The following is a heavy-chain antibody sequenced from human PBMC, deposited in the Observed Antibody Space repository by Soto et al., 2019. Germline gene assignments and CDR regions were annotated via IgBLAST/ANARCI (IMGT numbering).Heavy chain of an antibody. Sequence: GGSLRLSCAASGFTFSSYGMHWVRQAPGKGLEWVAVISYDGSNKYYADSVKGRFTISRDNSKNTLYLQMNSLRAEDTAVYYCAKGRFLDDYGDYCAEYWGQGTLVTVSS. J-gene: IGHJ4*02. CDR1: GFTFSSYG. D-gene: IGHD4-17*01. CDR3: AKGRFLDDYGDYCAEY. CDR2: ISYDGSNK. V-gene: IGHV3-30*18.